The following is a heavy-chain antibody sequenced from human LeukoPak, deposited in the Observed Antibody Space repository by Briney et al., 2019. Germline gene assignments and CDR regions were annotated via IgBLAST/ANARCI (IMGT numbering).Heavy chain of an antibody. J-gene: IGHJ4*02. Sequence: GTSLRLSCVASGFTFTNYAMSWVRQAPGKGLEWVSAITGSDGSSYYADSVKGRFTISRDNSKNTLYLQVNSLRAEDTAVYYCAKWGNYDILTGYYVPDYWGQGTLVTVSS. CDR1: GFTFTNYA. CDR2: ITGSDGSS. V-gene: IGHV3-23*01. CDR3: AKWGNYDILTGYYVPDY. D-gene: IGHD3-9*01.